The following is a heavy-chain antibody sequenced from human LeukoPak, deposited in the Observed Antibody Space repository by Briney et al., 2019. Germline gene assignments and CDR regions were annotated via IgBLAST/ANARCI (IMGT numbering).Heavy chain of an antibody. J-gene: IGHJ4*02. CDR2: INWNGGST. V-gene: IGHV3-20*04. CDR3: AKGYCSSTSCHTAY. Sequence: GGSLRLSCAASGFTFDDYGMSWVRQAPGKGLEWVSGINWNGGSTGYADSVKGRFTISRDNAKNSLYLQMNSLRAEDMALYYCAKGYCSSTSCHTAYWGQGTLVTVSS. D-gene: IGHD2-2*02. CDR1: GFTFDDYG.